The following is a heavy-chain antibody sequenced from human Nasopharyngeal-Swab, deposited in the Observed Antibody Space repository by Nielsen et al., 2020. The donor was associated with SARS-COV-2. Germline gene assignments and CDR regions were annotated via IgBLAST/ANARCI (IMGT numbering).Heavy chain of an antibody. CDR3: GRLTKTTVTRRLYFDY. J-gene: IGHJ4*02. V-gene: IGHV4-39*02. CDR1: GGSLSSSNYY. D-gene: IGHD4-11*01. Sequence: SETLSLTCTVSGGSLSSSNYYWGWIREHPGKGLEWIGTVSYSGPTYYNPSLKSRVTMSVDTSKNHFSLRLTSVTAADTAVYYCGRLTKTTVTRRLYFDYWGQGTLVTVSS. CDR2: VSYSGPT.